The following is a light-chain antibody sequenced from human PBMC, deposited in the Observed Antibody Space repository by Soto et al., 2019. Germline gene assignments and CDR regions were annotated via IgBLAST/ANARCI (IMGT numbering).Light chain of an antibody. CDR1: SSNIGSHT. Sequence: QTVVTQPPSASGTPGQRVTISCSGSSSNIGSHTVNWYQQLPGTAPKVVIYNDNQRPSGVPDRFSGSKSGTSASLAISGPKSEDEADYYCAAWDDSLSGWMFGGGTKLTVL. CDR3: AAWDDSLSGWM. V-gene: IGLV1-44*01. CDR2: NDN. J-gene: IGLJ3*02.